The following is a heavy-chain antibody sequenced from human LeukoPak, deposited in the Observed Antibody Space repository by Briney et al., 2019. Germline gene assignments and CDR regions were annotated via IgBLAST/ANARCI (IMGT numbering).Heavy chain of an antibody. V-gene: IGHV3-30-3*01. Sequence: GGSLRLSCAASGFTFSSYAMHWVRQAPGKGLEWVAVISYDGSNKYYADSVKGRFTISRDNSKNTLYLQMNSLRAEDTAVYYCARKVGKYQLPSYGMDVWGQGTTVTVSS. J-gene: IGHJ6*02. CDR1: GFTFSSYA. CDR2: ISYDGSNK. D-gene: IGHD2-2*01. CDR3: ARKVGKYQLPSYGMDV.